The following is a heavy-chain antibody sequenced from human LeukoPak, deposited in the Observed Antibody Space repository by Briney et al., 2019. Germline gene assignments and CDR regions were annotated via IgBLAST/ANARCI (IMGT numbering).Heavy chain of an antibody. CDR2: INPNSGAT. J-gene: IGHJ4*02. CDR3: ARLRDYSASWRGSASRY. Sequence: ASVKVSCKTSGYTFVGYYIQWVRQAPGQGLDWMGWINPNSGATKYAQKFQGRVTLTRDTSINTAYMELSSLNINDTAVYYCARLRDYSASWRGSASRYWGQGTLVTVSS. CDR1: GYTFVGYY. D-gene: IGHD4-11*01. V-gene: IGHV1-2*02.